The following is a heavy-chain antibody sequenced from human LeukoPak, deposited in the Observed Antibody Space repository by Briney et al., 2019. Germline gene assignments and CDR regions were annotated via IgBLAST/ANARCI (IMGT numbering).Heavy chain of an antibody. V-gene: IGHV3-23*01. J-gene: IGHJ4*02. CDR1: GFTFSSYS. CDR3: AKGGAARLWAVAESY. D-gene: IGHD6-19*01. Sequence: GGSLRLSCAASGFTFSSYSMNWVRQAPGKGLEWVSAISGSGGSTYYADSVKGRFTISRDNSKNTLYLQMNSLRAEDTAVYYCAKGGAARLWAVAESYWGQGTLVTVSS. CDR2: ISGSGGST.